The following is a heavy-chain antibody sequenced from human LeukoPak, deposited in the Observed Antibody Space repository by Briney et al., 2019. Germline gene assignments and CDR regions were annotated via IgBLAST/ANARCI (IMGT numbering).Heavy chain of an antibody. D-gene: IGHD3-16*01. CDR1: GFTFSSYS. CDR3: AREVGDGGFDY. J-gene: IGHJ4*02. V-gene: IGHV3-21*01. Sequence: PGGSLRLSCAASGFTFSSYSMNWVRQAPGKGLEWVSSISSSSSYIYYADSEKGRFTISRDNAKNSLYLQMNSLRAEDTAVYYCAREVGDGGFDYWGQGTLVTVSS. CDR2: ISSSSSYI.